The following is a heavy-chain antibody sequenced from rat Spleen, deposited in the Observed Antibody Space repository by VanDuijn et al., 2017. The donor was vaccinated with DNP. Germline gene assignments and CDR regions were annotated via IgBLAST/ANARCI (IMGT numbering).Heavy chain of an antibody. CDR2: RSSGGST. J-gene: IGHJ4*01. CDR1: GFSLTSYG. CDR3: ASTLVNYDTYGYYAMDA. Sequence: QVQLKESGPGLVQPSQTLSLTCTVSGFSLTSYGVSWVRQPPGKGLEWIAARSSGGSTYYNSAPKSRLRISRDPSKSQVFLKNNSLPTEDTATYFCASTLVNYDTYGYYAMDAWGQGTSVTVSS. D-gene: IGHD1-3*01. V-gene: IGHV2S12*01.